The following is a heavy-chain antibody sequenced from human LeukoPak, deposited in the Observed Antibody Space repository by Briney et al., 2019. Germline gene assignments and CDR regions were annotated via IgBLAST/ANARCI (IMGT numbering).Heavy chain of an antibody. CDR2: INPNSGNT. CDR3: ATLPRWGPKT. V-gene: IGHV1-8*01. Sequence: LEWTGWINPNSGNTGYAQKFQGRVTMPRTNSISTAYMELSSLRSEDPAVHYCATLPRWGPKTWGQGTLVTVSS. D-gene: IGHD4-23*01. J-gene: IGHJ4*02.